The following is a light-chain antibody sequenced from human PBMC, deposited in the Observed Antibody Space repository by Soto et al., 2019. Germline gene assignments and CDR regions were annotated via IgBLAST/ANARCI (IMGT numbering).Light chain of an antibody. V-gene: IGLV2-14*01. CDR1: SSDVGGYNY. CDR2: EVS. J-gene: IGLJ1*01. CDR3: SSYTSSSAPNV. Sequence: QSVLTQPASVSGSPRQAITISCTGTSSDVGGYNYVSWYQQHPGKAPQLMIYEVSNRPSVNSNRFSGSQPCSPAYLTLAGHQAEDEADYYCSSYTSSSAPNVFGTGTKVTVL.